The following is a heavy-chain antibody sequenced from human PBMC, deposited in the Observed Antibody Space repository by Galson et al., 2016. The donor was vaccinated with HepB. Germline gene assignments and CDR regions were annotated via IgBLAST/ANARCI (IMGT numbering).Heavy chain of an antibody. CDR3: ARDLEIAAAVWGYGMAG. J-gene: IGHJ6*02. V-gene: IGHV3-11*01. Sequence: SLRLSCAASGFTFSDYYMSWIRQAPGKGLEWVSYISSSGSTIYYADAGKGRFTISRDNAKNSLYLQMNSLRAEDTAVYYCARDLEIAAAVWGYGMAGWGRGTTVTVSS. CDR2: ISSSGSTI. D-gene: IGHD6-25*01. CDR1: GFTFSDYY.